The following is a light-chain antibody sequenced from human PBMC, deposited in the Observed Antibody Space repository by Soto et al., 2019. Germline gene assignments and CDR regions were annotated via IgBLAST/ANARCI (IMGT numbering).Light chain of an antibody. CDR3: QTWGTGTRGV. Sequence: QSVLTQSPSASASQGASVKLTCTLSSGHSSYAIAWHQQQPEKGPRYLMKLNSDGSHSKGDGIPDRFSGSSSGAERYLTISSLQSEDEADYYCQTWGTGTRGVFGGGTKLTVL. CDR1: SGHSSYA. V-gene: IGLV4-69*01. J-gene: IGLJ3*02. CDR2: LNSDGSH.